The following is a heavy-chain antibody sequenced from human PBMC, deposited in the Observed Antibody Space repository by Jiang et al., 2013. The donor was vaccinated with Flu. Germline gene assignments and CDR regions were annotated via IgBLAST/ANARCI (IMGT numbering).Heavy chain of an antibody. D-gene: IGHD6-25*01. CDR2: ISAYNGNT. Sequence: WVRQAPGQGLEWMGWISAYNGNTNYGQNLQGRVTMSTDTSTSTAYMELRSLRSDDTAVYYCARDHPTGGYDFYFYYGMDVWGQGTTVTVSS. J-gene: IGHJ6*02. CDR3: ARDHPTGGYDFYFYYGMDV. V-gene: IGHV1-18*01.